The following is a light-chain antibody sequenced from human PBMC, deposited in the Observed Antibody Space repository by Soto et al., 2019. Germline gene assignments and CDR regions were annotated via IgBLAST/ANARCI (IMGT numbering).Light chain of an antibody. Sequence: EIVMTQSPATLSVSPGERATLSCRASQSVSSKLAWYQQKAGQAPRLLIYGASTRATGIPARFSGSGSGTEFTLTLSSLQSEDFVVYYCQQYNNWPPTWPFGQGTKVEIK. CDR3: QQYNNWPPTWP. V-gene: IGKV3-15*01. CDR2: GAS. J-gene: IGKJ1*01. CDR1: QSVSSK.